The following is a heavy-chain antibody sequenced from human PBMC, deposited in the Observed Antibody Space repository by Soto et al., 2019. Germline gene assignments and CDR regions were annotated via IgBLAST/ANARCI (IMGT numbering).Heavy chain of an antibody. V-gene: IGHV1-69*06. CDR1: GGTFSSYA. Sequence: QVQLVQSGAEVKKPGSSVKVSCKASGGTFSSYAISWVRQAPGQGLEWMGGIIPIFGTANYAQKFQGRVTITADKSTSTAYRELGSLRSEDTAVYYCARGEWEPDNYYYYGMDVWGQGTTFTVSS. CDR3: ARGEWEPDNYYYYGMDV. J-gene: IGHJ6*02. D-gene: IGHD1-26*01. CDR2: IIPIFGTA.